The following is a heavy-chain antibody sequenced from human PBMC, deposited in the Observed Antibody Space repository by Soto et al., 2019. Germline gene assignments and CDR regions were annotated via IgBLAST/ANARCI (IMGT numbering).Heavy chain of an antibody. J-gene: IGHJ6*02. CDR2: IYHSGAT. V-gene: IGHV4-31*11. Sequence: QVQLQESGPGLVKPSQTLSLTCAVSGGSITRDNFFWNWIRQRPGKGLEWIGYIYHSGATYYNPPLRIPFVISIDKAKNHLSLNLTSVTAADTAVYYCAKVEYSGSSCFYYYSGMDVWGQGTTVTVSS. CDR3: AKVEYSGSSCFYYYSGMDV. D-gene: IGHD5-12*01. CDR1: GGSITRDNFF.